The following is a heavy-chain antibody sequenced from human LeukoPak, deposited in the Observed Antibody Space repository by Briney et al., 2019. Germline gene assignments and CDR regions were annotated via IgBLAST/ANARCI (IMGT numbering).Heavy chain of an antibody. CDR2: IWFDGSKK. CDR3: ARDVGVVGFHLDY. Sequence: PGGSLRLSCVVAGFSFSGHGFHWVRQAPGRGLERVSVIWFDGSKKYYADSVEGRFTISRDNSKNTLYLQMNSLRPEDTAVYYCARDVGVVGFHLDYWGQGNLVTVSS. CDR1: GFSFSGHG. V-gene: IGHV3-33*01. J-gene: IGHJ4*02. D-gene: IGHD3-3*01.